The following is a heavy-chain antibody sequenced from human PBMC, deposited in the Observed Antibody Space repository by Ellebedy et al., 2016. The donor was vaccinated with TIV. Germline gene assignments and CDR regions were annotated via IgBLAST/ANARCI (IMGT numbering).Heavy chain of an antibody. J-gene: IGHJ2*01. D-gene: IGHD2-21*02. V-gene: IGHV4-34*01. CDR1: GGSFSGYY. CDR2: INHSGST. Sequence: MPGGSLRLSCAVYGGSFSGYYWSWIRQPPGKGLEWIGEINHSGSTNYNPSLKSRVTISVDTSKNQFSLKLSSVTAADTAVYYCARRGRLIVVVTAIQKRNWYFDLWGRGTLVTVSS. CDR3: ARRGRLIVVVTAIQKRNWYFDL.